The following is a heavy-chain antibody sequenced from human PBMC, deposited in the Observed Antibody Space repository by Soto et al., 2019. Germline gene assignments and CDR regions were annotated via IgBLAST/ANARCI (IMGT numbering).Heavy chain of an antibody. V-gene: IGHV3-74*01. D-gene: IGHD2-15*01. Sequence: GESLSLSCAASGFTFSSYWMHWVRQAPGKGLVWVSRINSDGSSTSYADSVKGRFTISRDNAKNTLYLQMNSLRAEDTAVYYCARVLLADWFDPWGQGTLVTVSS. J-gene: IGHJ5*02. CDR2: INSDGSST. CDR1: GFTFSSYW. CDR3: ARVLLADWFDP.